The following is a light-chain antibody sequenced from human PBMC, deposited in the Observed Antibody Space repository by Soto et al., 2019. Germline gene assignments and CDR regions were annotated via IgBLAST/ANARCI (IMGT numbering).Light chain of an antibody. V-gene: IGLV2-8*01. J-gene: IGLJ1*01. CDR3: SSYAGTNNYV. CDR1: SSDVGGYNF. CDR2: GVT. Sequence: QSALTQPPSASGSPGQSVTISCTGTSSDVGGYNFVSWYQQHPGKAPKLMIYGVTKRPSGVPDRFSASKSGTTASLTVSGLQAEDEADYYCSSYAGTNNYVFGTGTKLTVL.